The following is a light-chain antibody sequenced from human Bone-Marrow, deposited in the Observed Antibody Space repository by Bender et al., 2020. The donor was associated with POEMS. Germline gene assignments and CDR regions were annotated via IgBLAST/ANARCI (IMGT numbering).Light chain of an antibody. CDR1: SSDFGTYNL. V-gene: IGLV2-23*02. CDR2: EVF. CDR3: CSYAGSSTFYV. Sequence: QSALTQPASVSGSPGQSITISCTGASSDFGTYNLVSWYQHPPGKAPKLMIYEVFKRPSGVSNRFSGSKSGNTASLTISGLQAEDEADYYCCSYAGSSTFYVFGTGTKVTVL. J-gene: IGLJ1*01.